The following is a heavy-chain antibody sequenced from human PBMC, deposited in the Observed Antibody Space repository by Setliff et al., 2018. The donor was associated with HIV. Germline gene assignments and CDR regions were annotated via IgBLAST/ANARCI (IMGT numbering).Heavy chain of an antibody. J-gene: IGHJ2*01. CDR3: ARVSSSWTGGYFDL. CDR2: INPSGGTT. Sequence: ASVKVSCKASGYTFTRHYMHWVRQAPGQGLEWMGIINPSGGTTSYAQHFQDRVTMTRDTSTSTDYMELSSLRSDDTAVYYCARVSSSWTGGYFDLWGRGTLVTVSS. CDR1: GYTFTRHY. V-gene: IGHV1-46*01. D-gene: IGHD6-13*01.